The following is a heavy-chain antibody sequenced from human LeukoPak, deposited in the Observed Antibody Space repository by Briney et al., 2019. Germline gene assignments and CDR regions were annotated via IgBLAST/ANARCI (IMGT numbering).Heavy chain of an antibody. CDR1: GGSISSYY. CDR3: ARVDCSGGSCYSGYFQH. CDR2: IYYSGST. J-gene: IGHJ1*01. D-gene: IGHD2-15*01. Sequence: SETLSLTCTVSGGSISSYYWSWIRQPPGKGLEWIGYIYYSGSTNYNPSLKSRVTISVDTSKNQFSLKLSSVTAADTAVYYCARVDCSGGSCYSGYFQHWGQGTLVTVSS. V-gene: IGHV4-59*12.